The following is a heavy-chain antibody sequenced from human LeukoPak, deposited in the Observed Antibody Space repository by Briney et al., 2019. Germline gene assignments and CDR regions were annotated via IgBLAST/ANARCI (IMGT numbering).Heavy chain of an antibody. CDR1: GFTFSNAW. V-gene: IGHV3-15*01. CDR2: IKSKTDGGTT. D-gene: IGHD3-22*01. J-gene: IGHJ6*02. CDR3: AKEGYYYDSSGYNYYYGMDV. Sequence: GGSLRLSCAASGFTFSNAWMSWVRQAPGKGLEWVGRIKSKTDGGTTDYAAPVKGRFTISRDDSKNTLYLQMNSLRAEDTAVYYCAKEGYYYDSSGYNYYYGMDVWGQGTTVTVSS.